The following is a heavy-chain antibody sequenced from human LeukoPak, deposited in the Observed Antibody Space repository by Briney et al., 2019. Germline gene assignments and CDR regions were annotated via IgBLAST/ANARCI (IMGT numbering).Heavy chain of an antibody. CDR3: ARGGYGKYNWFDP. V-gene: IGHV4-34*01. J-gene: IGHJ5*02. Sequence: SGTLSLTCAVYGGSFSGYYCSWIRQPPGKGLEWIGEINHSGSTNYNPSLKSRVTISVDTSKNQFSLKLSSVTAADTAVYYCARGGYGKYNWFDPWGQGTLVTVSS. CDR2: INHSGST. CDR1: GGSFSGYY. D-gene: IGHD6-13*01.